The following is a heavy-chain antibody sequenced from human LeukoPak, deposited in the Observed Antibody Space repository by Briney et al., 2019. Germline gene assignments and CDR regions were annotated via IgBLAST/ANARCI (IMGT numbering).Heavy chain of an antibody. J-gene: IGHJ4*02. CDR3: ARGPLGMFDY. D-gene: IGHD7-27*01. CDR2: IYYSGST. CDR1: GGSISSYY. V-gene: IGHV4-59*01. Sequence: SETLSLTCTVSGGSISSYYWSWIRQPPGKGLEWIGYIYYSGSTNYNPSLKSRVTISVDTSKNQFSLKLSSVTAADTAVYYCARGPLGMFDYWGQGTLVTVSS.